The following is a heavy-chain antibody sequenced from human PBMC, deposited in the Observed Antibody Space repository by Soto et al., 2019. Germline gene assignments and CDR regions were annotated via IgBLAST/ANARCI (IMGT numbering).Heavy chain of an antibody. D-gene: IGHD5-18*01. CDR2: INAGNGNT. Sequence: ASVKVSCKASGYTFTSYAMHWVRQAPGQRLEWMGWINAGNGNTKYSQKFQGRFTISRDNAKNSLYLQMNSLRAEDTAVYYCARDYSSYGPFDYWGQGTLVTVSS. CDR3: ARDYSSYGPFDY. J-gene: IGHJ4*02. CDR1: GYTFTSYA. V-gene: IGHV1-3*01.